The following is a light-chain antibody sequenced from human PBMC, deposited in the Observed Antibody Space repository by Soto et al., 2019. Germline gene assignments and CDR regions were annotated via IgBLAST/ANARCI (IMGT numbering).Light chain of an antibody. Sequence: QSVLTQPPAVSAAPGQKGTISCSGSSSNIGGNSVSWYQQLPGIAPKLLMYDDNKRPSGIPDRFSGSKSGTSATLGITGFQTGDEADYYCGSWDSSLSAYVFGTGTKVTVL. J-gene: IGLJ1*01. CDR2: DDN. V-gene: IGLV1-51*01. CDR1: SSNIGGNS. CDR3: GSWDSSLSAYV.